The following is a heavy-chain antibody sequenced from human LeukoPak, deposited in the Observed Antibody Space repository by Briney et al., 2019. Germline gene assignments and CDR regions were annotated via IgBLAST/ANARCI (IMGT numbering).Heavy chain of an antibody. CDR1: GYTFTSYA. J-gene: IGHJ4*02. D-gene: IGHD3-9*01. CDR3: ARGFRGELRYFDWFPYYFDY. CDR2: INAGNGNT. V-gene: IGHV1-3*01. Sequence: ASVKVSCKASGYTFTSYAMHWVRQAPGQRLEWMGWINAGNGNTKYSQKFQGRVTITRDTSASTAYMELSSLRSEDTAVYYCARGFRGELRYFDWFPYYFDYWGQGTLVTVSS.